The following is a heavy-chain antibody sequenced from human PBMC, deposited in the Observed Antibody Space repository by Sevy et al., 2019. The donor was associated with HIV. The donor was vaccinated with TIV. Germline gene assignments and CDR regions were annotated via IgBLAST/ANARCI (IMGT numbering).Heavy chain of an antibody. Sequence: ASVKVSCKTSGYRFTDYYIHWVRQAPGQGLEWMGWINPNSDVTKSAKKFQDRVIMTKDTSISTVYMELRGLTFDDSAVYYCARDQEFCSTTTCYSGLEHWGHGSLVTVSS. D-gene: IGHD2-2*02. CDR1: GYRFTDYY. V-gene: IGHV1-2*02. CDR3: ARDQEFCSTTTCYSGLEH. J-gene: IGHJ4*01. CDR2: INPNSDVT.